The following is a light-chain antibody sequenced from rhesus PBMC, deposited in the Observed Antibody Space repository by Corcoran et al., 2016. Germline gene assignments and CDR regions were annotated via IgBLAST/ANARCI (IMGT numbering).Light chain of an antibody. CDR2: KAS. Sequence: DIQMTQSPSSLSASVGDRVTITCRASENDNNYLNWYQPKPGKAPKLLIYKASTLKSGVPSRFSGSGDGTDYTFTLSSLQPEDVATYYFQHGDGTPPTFVQGTKVEIK. V-gene: IGKV1-74*01. CDR1: ENDNNY. J-gene: IGKJ1*01. CDR3: QHGDGTPPT.